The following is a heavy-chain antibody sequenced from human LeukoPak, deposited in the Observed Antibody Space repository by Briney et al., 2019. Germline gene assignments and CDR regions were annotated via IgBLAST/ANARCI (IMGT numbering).Heavy chain of an antibody. Sequence: SETLSLTCTVSGGSISSGGYYWSWIRRHPGKGLEWIGYIYYSGSTYYNPSLKSRVIISVDTSKNQFSLKLSSVTAADTAVYYCARDRVTPRYYGMDVWGQGTTVTVSS. D-gene: IGHD4-23*01. CDR3: ARDRVTPRYYGMDV. V-gene: IGHV4-31*03. J-gene: IGHJ6*02. CDR2: IYYSGST. CDR1: GGSISSGGYY.